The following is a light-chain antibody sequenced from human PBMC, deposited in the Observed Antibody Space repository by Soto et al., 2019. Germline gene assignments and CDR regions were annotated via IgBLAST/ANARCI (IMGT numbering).Light chain of an antibody. J-gene: IGKJ1*01. CDR2: KAS. CDR1: QSISSR. Sequence: DIQMTQSPSILSASVGDRVTITCRASQSISSRLAWYQQKPGKAPNLLIHKASHLESGVPSRFSGSGSGTEFTLTISSLQPGDFATYYCQHYNTYPWTFGQGTKVEIK. CDR3: QHYNTYPWT. V-gene: IGKV1-5*03.